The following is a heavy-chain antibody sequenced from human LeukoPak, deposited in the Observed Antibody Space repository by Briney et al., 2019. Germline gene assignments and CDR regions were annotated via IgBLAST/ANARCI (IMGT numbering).Heavy chain of an antibody. CDR3: AREGGHIVATIPFDY. J-gene: IGHJ4*02. CDR1: GYTFTSYG. D-gene: IGHD5-12*01. V-gene: IGHV1-18*01. CDR2: ISAYNGNT. Sequence: GASVKVSCKASGYTFTSYGISWVRQTPGQGLEWMSWISAYNGNTNYAQKLQGRVTMTTDTSTSTAYMELRSLRSDDTAVYYCAREGGHIVATIPFDYWGQGTLVTVSS.